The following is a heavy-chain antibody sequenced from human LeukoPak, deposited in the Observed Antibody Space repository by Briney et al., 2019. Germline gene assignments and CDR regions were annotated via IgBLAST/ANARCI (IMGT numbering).Heavy chain of an antibody. CDR1: GFTFSSYS. V-gene: IGHV3-21*01. CDR2: ISSSSSSYI. Sequence: PGGSLRLSCAASGFTFSSYSMNWVRQAPGKGLEWVSSISSSSSSYIYYADSVKGRFTISRDNAKNSLYLQMNSLRAEDTAVYYCASATGPSYYFDYWGQGTLVTVSS. CDR3: ASATGPSYYFDY. D-gene: IGHD1-1*01. J-gene: IGHJ4*02.